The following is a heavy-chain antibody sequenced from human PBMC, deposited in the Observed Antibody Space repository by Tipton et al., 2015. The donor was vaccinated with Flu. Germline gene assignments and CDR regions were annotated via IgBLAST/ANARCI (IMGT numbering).Heavy chain of an antibody. CDR2: VLYDGQSP. CDR3: AKESGTTGWLTADY. V-gene: IGHV3-30*18. Sequence: SLRLSCAASGFTFSDYGMHWVRQAPGKGLEWVAVVLYDGQSPHYADSVKGRFTISRDNDKNTLYLQMDSVRDEDTAVYYCAKESGTTGWLTADYWGQGTLVTVSS. CDR1: GFTFSDYG. D-gene: IGHD1-14*01. J-gene: IGHJ4*02.